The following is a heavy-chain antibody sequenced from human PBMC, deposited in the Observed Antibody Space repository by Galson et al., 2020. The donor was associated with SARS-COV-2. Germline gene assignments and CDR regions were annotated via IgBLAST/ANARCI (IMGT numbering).Heavy chain of an antibody. D-gene: IGHD1-26*01. CDR1: GFTFSSYG. CDR2: ISYDGSNK. V-gene: IGHV3-30*03. J-gene: IGHJ6*02. CDR3: AACIVGATKREYYYYYGMDV. Sequence: SLRLSCAASGFTFSSYGMHWVRQAPGKGLEWVAVISYDGSNKYYADSVKGRFTISRDNSKNTLYLQMNSLRAEDTAVYYCAACIVGATKREYYYYYGMDVWGQGTTVTVSS.